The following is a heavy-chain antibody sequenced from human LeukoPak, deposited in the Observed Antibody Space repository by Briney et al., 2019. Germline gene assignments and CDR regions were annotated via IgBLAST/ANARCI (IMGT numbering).Heavy chain of an antibody. Sequence: SETLSLTCTVSGGSISSSSYYWSWIRQPPGKGLEWIGEINHSGSTNYNPFLKSRVTISVDTSKKQFSLKLSSVTAADTAVYYCVTYYFDSSGPKKNYWGQGTLVTVSS. J-gene: IGHJ4*02. CDR3: VTYYFDSSGPKKNY. CDR2: INHSGST. D-gene: IGHD3-22*01. CDR1: GGSISSSSYY. V-gene: IGHV4-39*07.